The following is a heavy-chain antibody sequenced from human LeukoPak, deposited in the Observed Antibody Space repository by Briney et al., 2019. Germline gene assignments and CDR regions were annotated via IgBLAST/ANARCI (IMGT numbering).Heavy chain of an antibody. CDR1: GGSISSGNYF. CDR3: GRDSVEMGTIHSDY. J-gene: IGHJ4*02. CDR2: IYYSGST. Sequence: SETLSLTCTVSGGSISSGNYFWGWIRQAPGKGLEWIGSIYYSGSTYYNPSLKSRVTISADMSKNQFSLRLYSVTAADTAVYYCGRDSVEMGTIHSDYWGQGTLVTVSS. V-gene: IGHV4-39*07. D-gene: IGHD5-24*01.